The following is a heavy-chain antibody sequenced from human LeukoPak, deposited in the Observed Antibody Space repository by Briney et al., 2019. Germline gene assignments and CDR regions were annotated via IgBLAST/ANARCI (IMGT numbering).Heavy chain of an antibody. CDR2: IYYSGST. V-gene: IGHV4-59*01. Sequence: SVTLSLTCTVSGGSISSYYWSWIRQPPGKGLEWIGYIYYSGSTNYNPSLKSRVTISVDTSKNQFSLKLSSVTAADTAVYYCARGSYGSGSYLGLNWFDPWGQGTLVTVSS. D-gene: IGHD3-10*01. J-gene: IGHJ5*02. CDR3: ARGSYGSGSYLGLNWFDP. CDR1: GGSISSYY.